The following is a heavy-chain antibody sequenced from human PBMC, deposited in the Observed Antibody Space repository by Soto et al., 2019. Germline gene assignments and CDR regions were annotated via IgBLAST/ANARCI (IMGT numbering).Heavy chain of an antibody. CDR3: ATERDSSSYYFDY. V-gene: IGHV4-31*03. J-gene: IGHJ4*02. CDR2: IYYSGST. CDR1: GGSISSGGYY. Sequence: PSETLSLTCTVSGGSISSGGYYWSWIRQHPGKGLERIGYIYYSGSTYYNPSLKSRVTISVDTSKNQFSLKLSSVTAADTAVYYCATERDSSSYYFDYWGQGTLVTVSS. D-gene: IGHD6-6*01.